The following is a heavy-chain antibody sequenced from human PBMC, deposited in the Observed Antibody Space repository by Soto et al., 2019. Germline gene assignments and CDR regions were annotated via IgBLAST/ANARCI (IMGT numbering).Heavy chain of an antibody. CDR2: IYHSGST. CDR3: ARRIVGYCSSTSCYGFDY. J-gene: IGHJ4*02. CDR1: GGSISSSNW. V-gene: IGHV4-4*02. Sequence: QVQLQESGPGLVKPSGTLSLTCAVSGGSISSSNWWSWVRQPPGKGLEGIGAIYHSGSTNYNPSLQNRVTISVDNHKNQFALKLSSVTAADTAVYYCARRIVGYCSSTSCYGFDYWGQGTLGNVSS. D-gene: IGHD2-2*01.